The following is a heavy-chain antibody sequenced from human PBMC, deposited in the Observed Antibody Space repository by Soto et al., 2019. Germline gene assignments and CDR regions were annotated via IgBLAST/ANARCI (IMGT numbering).Heavy chain of an antibody. J-gene: IGHJ4*02. CDR1: GFTFSSYG. CDR3: VRVYDSSSYPRHYFDY. Sequence: GSLRLSCAAAGFTFSSYGMHWVRQAPGKGLEWVAVIWYDGSNKYYADTVKGRFTISRDNSKNTLYLQMNSLRAEDTAVYYCVRVYDSSSYPRHYFDYWVQGTLVTVSS. V-gene: IGHV3-33*01. D-gene: IGHD3-22*01. CDR2: IWYDGSNK.